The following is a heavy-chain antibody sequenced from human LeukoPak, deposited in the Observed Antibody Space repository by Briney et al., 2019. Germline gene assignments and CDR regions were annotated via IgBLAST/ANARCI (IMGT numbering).Heavy chain of an antibody. V-gene: IGHV4-59*01. D-gene: IGHD3-22*01. Sequence: SETLSLTCTVSGGSISSYYWSWIRQPPGKGLEWIGYIYYSGSTNYNPSLKSRVTISVDTSKNQFSLKLSSVTAADTAVYYCAGVGGIYYYDSSGYYYDYWGQGTLVTVSS. J-gene: IGHJ4*02. CDR2: IYYSGST. CDR1: GGSISSYY. CDR3: AGVGGIYYYDSSGYYYDY.